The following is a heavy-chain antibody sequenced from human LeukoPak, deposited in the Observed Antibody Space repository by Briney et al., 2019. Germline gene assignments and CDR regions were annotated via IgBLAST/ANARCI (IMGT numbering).Heavy chain of an antibody. CDR2: ISSSSSYI. V-gene: IGHV3-21*01. CDR3: ARGYCSGRSCYMWYSDY. D-gene: IGHD2-15*01. CDR1: GFTFGSYS. J-gene: IGHJ4*02. Sequence: PGGSLRLSCAASGFTFGSYSMNWVRQAPGKGLEWVSSISSSSSYIYYADSVKGRFTISRDNAKNSLYLQMNSLRAEDTAVYYCARGYCSGRSCYMWYSDYWGQGTLVTVSS.